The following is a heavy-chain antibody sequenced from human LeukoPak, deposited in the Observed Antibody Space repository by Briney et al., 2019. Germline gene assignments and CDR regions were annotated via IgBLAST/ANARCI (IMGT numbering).Heavy chain of an antibody. V-gene: IGHV3-23*01. D-gene: IGHD5-18*01. Sequence: GGSLRLSCGAAGFTLSNYAMSWVRQAPGKGLEWVSTIRASGGQTYYADSVKGRFTISRDNSTNTLYLQMNSLRAEETTVYYCARDKGYSYGYSYWGQGTLVTVSS. CDR2: IRASGGQT. CDR1: GFTLSNYA. CDR3: ARDKGYSYGYSY. J-gene: IGHJ4*02.